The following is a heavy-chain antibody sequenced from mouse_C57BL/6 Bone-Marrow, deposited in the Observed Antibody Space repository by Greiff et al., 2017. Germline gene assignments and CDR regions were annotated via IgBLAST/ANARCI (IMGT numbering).Heavy chain of an antibody. CDR3: APYYGSSYGYAMDY. J-gene: IGHJ4*01. V-gene: IGHV1-55*01. CDR2: IYPGSGST. Sequence: VQLQQPGAELVKPGASVKMSCKASGYTFTSYWITWVKQRPGQGLEWIGDIYPGSGSTNYNEKFKSKATLTVDTSSSTAYMQLSSLTSEDAAVYYCAPYYGSSYGYAMDYWGQGTSVTVSS. CDR1: GYTFTSYW. D-gene: IGHD1-1*01.